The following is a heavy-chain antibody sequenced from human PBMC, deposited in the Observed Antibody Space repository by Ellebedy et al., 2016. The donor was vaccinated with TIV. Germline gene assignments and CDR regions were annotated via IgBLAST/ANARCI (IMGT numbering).Heavy chain of an antibody. V-gene: IGHV4-34*01. CDR1: GGSLSSDY. CDR2: IKHSGST. J-gene: IGHJ4*02. D-gene: IGHD4-17*01. Sequence: MPSETLSLTCAVHGGSLSSDYWSWIRQSPEKGLEWIGEIKHSGSTSYNPSLKSRVSISVDTPKKQFSLKMSSVTAADTAVYYCAREAWDGDYYVDYWGQGTLVTVST. CDR3: AREAWDGDYYVDY.